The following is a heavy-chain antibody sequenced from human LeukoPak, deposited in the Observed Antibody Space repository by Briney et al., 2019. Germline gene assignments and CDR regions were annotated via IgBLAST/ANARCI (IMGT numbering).Heavy chain of an antibody. V-gene: IGHV3-66*01. D-gene: IGHD4-11*01. CDR1: GFTVSSNY. Sequence: GGSLRLSCAASGFTVSSNYMSWVRQAPGKGLEWVSVIYSGGSTYYADSVKGRFTISRDNSKNTLYLQMNSLRAEDTAVYYCARDRVTKDTYYYDMDVWGQGTTVTVSS. J-gene: IGHJ6*02. CDR3: ARDRVTKDTYYYDMDV. CDR2: IYSGGST.